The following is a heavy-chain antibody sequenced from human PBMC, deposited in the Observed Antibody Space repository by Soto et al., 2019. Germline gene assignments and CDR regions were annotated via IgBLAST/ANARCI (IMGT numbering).Heavy chain of an antibody. CDR1: GASINSGNYF. CDR2: VYDAGSP. V-gene: IGHV4-30-4*01. CDR3: ARAKHSISGPKHFDY. Sequence: SLWLTCNVCGASINSGNYFESWIRQHQGTGLEWIESVYDAGSPFYYPSRESRVTMSVDVPKPHFPLKLSSATAADTAVYYCARAKHSISGPKHFDYWGHGTLVPV. D-gene: IGHD2-15*01. J-gene: IGHJ4*01.